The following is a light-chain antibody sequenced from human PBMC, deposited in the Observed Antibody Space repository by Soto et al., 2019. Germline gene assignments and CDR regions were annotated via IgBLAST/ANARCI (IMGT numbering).Light chain of an antibody. V-gene: IGKV3-11*01. J-gene: IGKJ5*01. Sequence: EIVLTQSPATLSLSPGERVTLSCRASQSVSSYLAWYQQKPGQAPRLLIYDASNMVTGIPARFSGSGSGTDFTLTIISLEPEDFAVYYCQQRSNWPLITFGQGTRLEIK. CDR1: QSVSSY. CDR3: QQRSNWPLIT. CDR2: DAS.